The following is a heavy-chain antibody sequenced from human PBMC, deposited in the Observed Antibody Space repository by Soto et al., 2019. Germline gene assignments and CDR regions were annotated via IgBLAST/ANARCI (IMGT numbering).Heavy chain of an antibody. CDR1: GGSISSSSYY. CDR3: ARRVRVVVVVAATPRGTGWFDP. V-gene: IGHV4-39*01. Sequence: QLQLQESGPGLVKPSETLSLTCTVSGGSISSSSYYWGWIRQPPGKGLEWIGSIYYSGSTYYNLSLKSRVTISVDTSKNQFSLKLSSVTAADTAVYYCARRVRVVVVVAATPRGTGWFDPWGQGTLVTVSS. J-gene: IGHJ5*02. D-gene: IGHD2-15*01. CDR2: IYYSGST.